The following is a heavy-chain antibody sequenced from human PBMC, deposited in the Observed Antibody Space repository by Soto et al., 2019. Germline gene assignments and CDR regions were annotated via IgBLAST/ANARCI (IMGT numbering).Heavy chain of an antibody. V-gene: IGHV5-51*01. CDR2: IYPDDSDT. CDR3: GRLWYTSGWDFDE. D-gene: IGHD6-19*01. CDR1: GYSFINYW. Sequence: PGESLKISCKGSGYSFINYWIGWVRQMPGKGLEWMGIIYPDDSDTRYSPSFQGQVTISADKSISTAYLQWSSLKASDTAMYYCGRLWYTSGWDFDEWGQGTPVTVSS. J-gene: IGHJ4*02.